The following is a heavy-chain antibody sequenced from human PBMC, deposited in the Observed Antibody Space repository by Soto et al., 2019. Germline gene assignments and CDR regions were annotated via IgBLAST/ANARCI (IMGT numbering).Heavy chain of an antibody. CDR2: IYYSGST. J-gene: IGHJ4*02. Sequence: SETLSLTCTVSGGSISSYYWSWIRQPPGKGLEWIGYIYYSGSTNYNPSLKSRVTISVDTSKNQFSLKLSSVTAADTAVYYCAGSDGRYWGQGTLVTVS. CDR1: GGSISSYY. V-gene: IGHV4-59*01. CDR3: AGSDGRY.